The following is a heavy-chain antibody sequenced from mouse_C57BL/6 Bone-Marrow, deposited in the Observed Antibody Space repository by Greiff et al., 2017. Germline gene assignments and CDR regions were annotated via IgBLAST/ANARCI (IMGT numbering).Heavy chain of an antibody. V-gene: IGHV1-85*01. CDR3: ARTRDPWY. J-gene: IGHJ2*01. Sequence: VQLVESGPELVKPGASVKLSCKASGYTFTSYDINWVKQRPGQGLEWIGWIYPRDGSTKYNEKFKGKAKLTVDTSSSTAYMELHSLTSEDSAVYFCARTRDPWYWGQGTTLTVSS. CDR2: IYPRDGST. CDR1: GYTFTSYD.